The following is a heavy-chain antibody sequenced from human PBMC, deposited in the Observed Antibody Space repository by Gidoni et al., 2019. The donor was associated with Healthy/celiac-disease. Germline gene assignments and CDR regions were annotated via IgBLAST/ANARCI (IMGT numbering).Heavy chain of an antibody. V-gene: IGHV2-26*01. CDR2: IFSNDEK. D-gene: IGHD1-26*01. J-gene: IGHJ4*02. Sequence: QVTLKESGPVLVKPTETLTLTCTVSGFSLSNARMGVSWIRQPPGKALEWLAHIFSNDEKSYSTSLKSRLTISKDISKSQVVLTMTNMDPVDTATYYCARIRRSIVGATTNLDYWGQGTLVTVSS. CDR3: ARIRRSIVGATTNLDY. CDR1: GFSLSNARMG.